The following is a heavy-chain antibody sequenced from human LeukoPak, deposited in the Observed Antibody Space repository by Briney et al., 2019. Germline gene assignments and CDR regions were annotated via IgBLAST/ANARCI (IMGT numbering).Heavy chain of an antibody. CDR2: INHSGST. CDR3: ARDKGQYGSGTRGFTWFDP. Sequence: SETLSLTCAVYGGSFSGYYWSWIRRPPEKGLEWIGEINHSGSTNYNPSLKSRVIVSSDMSKNQFSLMLNSVTAADTAVYYCARDKGQYGSGTRGFTWFDPWGQGTLVTVSS. D-gene: IGHD3-10*01. J-gene: IGHJ5*02. V-gene: IGHV4-34*01. CDR1: GGSFSGYY.